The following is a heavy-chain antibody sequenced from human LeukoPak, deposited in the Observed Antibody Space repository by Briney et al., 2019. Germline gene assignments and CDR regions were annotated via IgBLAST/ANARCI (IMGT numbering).Heavy chain of an antibody. D-gene: IGHD2/OR15-2a*01. CDR3: ARDSKY. CDR2: ISPYNGNT. J-gene: IGHJ4*02. V-gene: IGHV1-18*01. CDR1: GYTFTSYG. Sequence: ASVKVSCKASGYTFTSYGISWVRQAPGQGLEWMGWISPYNGNTKYARKVQGRVTMTTVTSTRTAFMELRSLRSDDTAVYYCARDSKYWGPGTLFTVSS.